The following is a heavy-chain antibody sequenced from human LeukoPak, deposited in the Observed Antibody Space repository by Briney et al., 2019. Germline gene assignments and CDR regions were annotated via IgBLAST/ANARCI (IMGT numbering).Heavy chain of an antibody. CDR1: GDSISSARNY. CDR2: VYSSGST. D-gene: IGHD3-22*01. V-gene: IGHV4-39*02. CDR3: ARDQYSRYYYDSSGYYLT. Sequence: PSETLSLTCSVSGDSISSARNYWGWIRQSPGKGLEWLASVYSSGSTHSNPSLTSRVSISIDMSKNQFSLKLYSVTAADTAVYYCARDQYSRYYYDSSGYYLTWGQGTLVTVSS. J-gene: IGHJ4*02.